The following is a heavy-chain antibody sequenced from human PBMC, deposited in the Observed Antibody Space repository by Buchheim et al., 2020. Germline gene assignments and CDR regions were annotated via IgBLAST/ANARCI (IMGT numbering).Heavy chain of an antibody. CDR3: ARGLGSWFSGWYYFDY. CDR1: GGSFSGYY. J-gene: IGHJ4*02. Sequence: QVQLQQWGAGLLKPSETLSLTCAVYGGSFSGYYWSWIRQPPGKGLEWIGEINHSGSTNYNPSLKSRVTISVDTSKNQFSLKLSSVTAADTAVYYCARGLGSWFSGWYYFDYWGQGTL. CDR2: INHSGST. D-gene: IGHD6-19*01. V-gene: IGHV4-34*01.